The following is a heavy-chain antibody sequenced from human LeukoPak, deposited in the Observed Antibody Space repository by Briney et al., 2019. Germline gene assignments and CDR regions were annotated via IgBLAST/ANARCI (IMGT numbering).Heavy chain of an antibody. Sequence: VASVKVSCKASGYTFTSYGISWVRQAPGQGLGWMGWISAYNGNTNYPQKLQGRVTMTTDTSTSTAYMELRILRSDDTAVYYCASRYCSSTSCYYDYWGQGTLVTVSS. CDR3: ASRYCSSTSCYYDY. J-gene: IGHJ4*02. D-gene: IGHD2-2*01. CDR1: GYTFTSYG. V-gene: IGHV1-18*01. CDR2: ISAYNGNT.